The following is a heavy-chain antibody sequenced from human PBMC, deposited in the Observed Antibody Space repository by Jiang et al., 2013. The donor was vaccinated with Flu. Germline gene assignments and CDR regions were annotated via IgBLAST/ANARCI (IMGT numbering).Heavy chain of an antibody. J-gene: IGHJ4*02. CDR3: ARGPDSSGYYYFY. CDR1: GGTFSNNA. D-gene: IGHD3-22*01. V-gene: IGHV1-69*06. Sequence: EVKKPGSSVKVSCKASGGTFSNNAISWVRQAPGQGLEWMGGIIPIFGTANYAQNFQGRVTITADKSTTTAYMELSSLRSEDTAVYYCARGPDSSGYYYFYWGRGTLVTVSS. CDR2: IIPIFGTA.